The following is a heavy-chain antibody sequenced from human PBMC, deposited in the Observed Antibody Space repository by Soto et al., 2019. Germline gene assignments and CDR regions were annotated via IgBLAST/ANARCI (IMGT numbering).Heavy chain of an antibody. CDR3: AKDGYAAAADIRH. CDR1: GFTFDDYA. J-gene: IGHJ4*02. Sequence: EVQLVESGGGLVQPGRSLRLSCAASGFTFDDYAMHWVRLPPGKGLEWVSGINWNSGSVVYADSVKGRFTISRDNXKNSLYLQMNSLRPEDTALYYCAKDGYAAAADIRHWGQGTLVTVSS. CDR2: INWNSGSV. V-gene: IGHV3-9*01. D-gene: IGHD6-13*01.